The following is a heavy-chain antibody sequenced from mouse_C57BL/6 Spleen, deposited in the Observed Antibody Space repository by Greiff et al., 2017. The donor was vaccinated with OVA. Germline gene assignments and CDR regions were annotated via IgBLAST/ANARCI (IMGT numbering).Heavy chain of an antibody. CDR3: ARGEIYYYGSSYWYFDV. Sequence: EVQLQHSGPELVKPGASVKMSCKASGYTFTDYNMHWVKQSHGKSLEWIGYINPNNGGTSYNQKFKGKATLTVNKSSSTAYMELRSLTSEDSAVYYCARGEIYYYGSSYWYFDVWGTGTTVTVSS. CDR2: INPNNGGT. CDR1: GYTFTDYN. V-gene: IGHV1-22*01. J-gene: IGHJ1*03. D-gene: IGHD1-1*01.